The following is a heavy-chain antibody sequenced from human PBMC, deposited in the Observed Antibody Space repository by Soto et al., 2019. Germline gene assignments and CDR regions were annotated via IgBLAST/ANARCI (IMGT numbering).Heavy chain of an antibody. V-gene: IGHV4-31*03. CDR2: ISYSGSK. D-gene: IGHD3-3*01. J-gene: IGHJ5*02. CDR3: ARLTTILGVVNQSWLDP. Sequence: TLSLTCTVSGCSITSDDYYWTWIRQHPGKGLEWIGFISYSGSKYFNPSLRSRLSISLDTSSNQVSLWLSSVTAADTAVYFCARLTTILGVVNQSWLDPWGQGTLVTVSS. CDR1: GCSITSDDYY.